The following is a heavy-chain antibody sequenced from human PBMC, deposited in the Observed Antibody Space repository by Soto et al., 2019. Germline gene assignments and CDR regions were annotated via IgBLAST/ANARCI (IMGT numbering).Heavy chain of an antibody. CDR3: EQDPILYYAFWSGYYTGNPLDH. D-gene: IGHD3-3*01. CDR1: GFTFSSYG. J-gene: IGHJ1*01. V-gene: IGHV3-30*18. CDR2: ISYDGSNK. Sequence: PGGSLRLSCAASGFTFSSYGMHWVRQAPGKGLEWVAVISYDGSNKYYADYVKGRFTISRDNSKNTMYLQMNSLRAEDTAVYYCEQDPILYYAFWSGYYTGNPLDHWGQGT.